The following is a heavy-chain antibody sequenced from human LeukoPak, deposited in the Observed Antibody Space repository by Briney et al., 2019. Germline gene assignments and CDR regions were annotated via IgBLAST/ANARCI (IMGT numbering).Heavy chain of an antibody. CDR2: IYYSGST. D-gene: IGHD3-22*01. V-gene: IGHV4-39*07. J-gene: IGHJ1*01. CDR1: GGSISSSSYY. CDR3: AREVEYDSSGYYYDFQH. Sequence: SETLSLTCTVSGGSISSSSYYWGWIRQPPGKGLEWIGSIYYSGSTYYNPSLKSRVTISVDTSKNQFSLKLSSVTAADTAVYYCAREVEYDSSGYYYDFQHWGQGTLVTVSS.